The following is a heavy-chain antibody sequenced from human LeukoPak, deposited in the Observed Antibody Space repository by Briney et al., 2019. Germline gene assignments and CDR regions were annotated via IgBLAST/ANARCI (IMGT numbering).Heavy chain of an antibody. CDR2: IYHSGST. D-gene: IGHD5-18*01. CDR3: ARSGGYSYGPYFDY. Sequence: SETLSLTCTVSGYSISSGYYRGWIRQPPGKGLEWIGSIYHSGSTYYNPSLKSRVTISVDTSKNQFSLKLSSVTAADTAVYYCARSGGYSYGPYFDYWGQGTLVTVSS. J-gene: IGHJ4*02. V-gene: IGHV4-38-2*02. CDR1: GYSISSGYY.